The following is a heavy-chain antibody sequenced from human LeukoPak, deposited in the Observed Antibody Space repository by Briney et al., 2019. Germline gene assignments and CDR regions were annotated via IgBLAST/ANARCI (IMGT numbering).Heavy chain of an antibody. D-gene: IGHD3-3*01. Sequence: GGSLRLSCAASGFIFSGDDMNWVRQAPGTWLDWVSGITGGGDNTFYADSVKGRFTISRDNSKNTVYLQMNSLRAEDTAIYYCAIVSWSGYHSWGQGILVTVSS. J-gene: IGHJ4*02. CDR2: ITGGGDNT. CDR3: AIVSWSGYHS. V-gene: IGHV3-23*01. CDR1: GFIFSGDD.